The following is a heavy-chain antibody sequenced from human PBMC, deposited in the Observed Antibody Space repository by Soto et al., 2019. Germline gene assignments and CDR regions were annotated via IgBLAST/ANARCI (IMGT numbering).Heavy chain of an antibody. CDR3: ARALVRVWFDP. J-gene: IGHJ5*02. V-gene: IGHV1-46*01. CDR2: INPSGGST. CDR1: GGTFSSYA. Sequence: ASVKVSCKASGGTFSSYAISWVRQAPGQGLEWMGIINPSGGSTSYAQKFQGRVTMTRDTSTSTVYMELSSLRSEDTAVYYCARALVRVWFDPWGQGTLVTVSS.